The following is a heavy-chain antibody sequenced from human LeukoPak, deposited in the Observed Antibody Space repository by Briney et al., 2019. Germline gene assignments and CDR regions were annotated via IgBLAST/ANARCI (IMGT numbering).Heavy chain of an antibody. CDR1: GFTFSSYA. CDR3: ATEDYSYGYSGSCFDY. Sequence: GGSLRLSCAASGFTFSSYAMHWVRQAPGKGLEYVSAISSNGGSTYYANSVKGRFTISRDNSKNTLYLQMGSLRAEDMAVYYCATEDYSYGYSGSCFDYWGQGTLVTVSS. CDR2: ISSNGGST. D-gene: IGHD5-18*01. V-gene: IGHV3-64*01. J-gene: IGHJ4*02.